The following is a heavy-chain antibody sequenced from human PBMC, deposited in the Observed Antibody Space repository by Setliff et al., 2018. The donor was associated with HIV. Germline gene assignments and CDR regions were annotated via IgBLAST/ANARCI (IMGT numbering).Heavy chain of an antibody. D-gene: IGHD6-19*01. V-gene: IGHV4-39*01. CDR3: ATLQSSGWPHGIEY. Sequence: SETLSLTCSVSGDSISSSSYYWGWIRQPPGKGLEWIGSIYYSGSTYYKSSLKNRVTISVDTSKNHFSLKVNFVTAADTAVYYCATLQSSGWPHGIEYWGQGTLVTVSS. CDR2: IYYSGST. CDR1: GDSISSSSYY. J-gene: IGHJ4*02.